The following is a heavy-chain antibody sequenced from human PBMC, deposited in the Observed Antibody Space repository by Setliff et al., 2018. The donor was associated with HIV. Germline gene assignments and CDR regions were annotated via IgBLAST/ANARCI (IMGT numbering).Heavy chain of an antibody. CDR2: IYASGRT. Sequence: SETLSLTCTVFGGSISSYYWNWIRQPPGKGLEWIGNIYASGRTNYNPPLKSRVSISIDTAKSQFSLRLSSVTAADTAVYYCARQGVTAAGLDYWGQGTLVTVSS. D-gene: IGHD6-13*01. J-gene: IGHJ4*02. CDR1: GGSISSYY. CDR3: ARQGVTAAGLDY. V-gene: IGHV4-4*09.